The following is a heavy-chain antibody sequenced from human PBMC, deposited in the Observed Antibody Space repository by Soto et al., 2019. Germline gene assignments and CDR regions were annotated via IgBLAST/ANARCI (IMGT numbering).Heavy chain of an antibody. Sequence: QVHLVESGGGVVQPGGSLRLSCEGSGFTFRNYGIHWVRQAPDKGLEWVAVVSYDGNKKYYGDSVKGRFTISRDNSKTSVYLQVSSLRPEDTAVYYCAKDRSLGYCAGGDCYYYYGMDVWGQGTTVTVSS. D-gene: IGHD2-8*02. CDR2: VSYDGNKK. CDR3: AKDRSLGYCAGGDCYYYYGMDV. J-gene: IGHJ6*02. CDR1: GFTFRNYG. V-gene: IGHV3-30*18.